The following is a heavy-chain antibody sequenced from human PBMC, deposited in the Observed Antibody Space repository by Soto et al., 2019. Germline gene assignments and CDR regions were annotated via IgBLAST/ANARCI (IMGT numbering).Heavy chain of an antibody. CDR1: GGTFSSYA. CDR3: ERGYGSVPTGY. CDR2: IIPIFGTA. V-gene: IGHV1-69*13. J-gene: IGHJ4*02. Sequence: ASVKVSCKASGGTFSSYAISWVRQAPGQGLEWMGGIIPIFGTANYAQKFQGRVTITADESTSTAYMELSSLRSEDTAVYYCERGYGSVPTGYWGQGTLVTVSS. D-gene: IGHD3-10*01.